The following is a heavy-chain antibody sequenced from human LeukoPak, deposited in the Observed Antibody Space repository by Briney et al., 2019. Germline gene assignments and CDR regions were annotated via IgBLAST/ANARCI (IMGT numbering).Heavy chain of an antibody. CDR3: ARDRAWNYFDY. CDR1: GFTFSSYS. Sequence: GGSLRLSCAASGFTFSSYSMNWVRQAPGKGLEWVSYISSSSSAIYYADSVKGRFTISRDNAKNSLYLQMNSLRAEDTAVYYCARDRAWNYFDYWGQGTLVTVSS. J-gene: IGHJ4*02. V-gene: IGHV3-48*01. CDR2: ISSSSSAI. D-gene: IGHD3-3*01.